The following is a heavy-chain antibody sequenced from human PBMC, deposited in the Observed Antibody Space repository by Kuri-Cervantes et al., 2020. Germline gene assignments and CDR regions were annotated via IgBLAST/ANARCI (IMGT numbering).Heavy chain of an antibody. CDR3: ARRGGYYYDSSGYPPIAYYSYYMDV. Sequence: GGSLRLSCKGSGYRFTSYWIGWVRQMPGKGLEWMGIIYPGDSDTRYSPSFQGQVTISADKSINTAYLQWRSLKASDTAMYYCARRGGYYYDSSGYPPIAYYSYYMDVWGKGTTVTVSS. V-gene: IGHV5-51*01. D-gene: IGHD3-22*01. J-gene: IGHJ6*03. CDR2: IYPGDSDT. CDR1: GYRFTSYW.